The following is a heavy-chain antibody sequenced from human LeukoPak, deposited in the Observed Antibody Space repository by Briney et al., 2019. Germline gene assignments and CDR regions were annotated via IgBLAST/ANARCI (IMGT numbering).Heavy chain of an antibody. CDR3: AKAARRMITFGGVIVDY. Sequence: PGGSLRLSCAASGFTFSSYAMSWVRQAPGKGLEWVSAISGSGGSTYYADSVKGRFTISRDNSKNTLYLQMNSLRAEDTAVYYCAKAARRMITFGGVIVDYWGQGTLVTVSS. D-gene: IGHD3-16*02. J-gene: IGHJ4*02. V-gene: IGHV3-23*01. CDR1: GFTFSSYA. CDR2: ISGSGGST.